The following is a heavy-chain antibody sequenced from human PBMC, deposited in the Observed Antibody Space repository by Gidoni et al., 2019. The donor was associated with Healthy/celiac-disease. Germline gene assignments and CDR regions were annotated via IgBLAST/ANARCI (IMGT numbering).Heavy chain of an antibody. J-gene: IGHJ4*02. D-gene: IGHD4-17*01. Sequence: VQLVESGGGVVQPGRSLRLSCAASGFTFSSYAMHWVRQAPGKGLEWVAVISYDGSNKYYADSVKGRFTISRDNSKNTLYLQMNSLRAEDTAVYYCAREMTTVTTDLDYWGQGTLVTVSS. CDR1: GFTFSSYA. CDR2: ISYDGSNK. CDR3: AREMTTVTTDLDY. V-gene: IGHV3-30*04.